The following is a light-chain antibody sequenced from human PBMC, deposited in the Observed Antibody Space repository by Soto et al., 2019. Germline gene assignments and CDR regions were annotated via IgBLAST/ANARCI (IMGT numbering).Light chain of an antibody. CDR2: EVT. CDR1: SSDVGGYNY. Sequence: QSALTQPASVSGSPGQSITISCTGTSSDVGGYNYVSWYQQHPGKAPKLMIYEVTRRPSGVPNRFSGSKSGNTASLTISGLRAEDEAYYYCCSYAGSNSWVFGGGTKLTVL. CDR3: CSYAGSNSWV. V-gene: IGLV2-23*02. J-gene: IGLJ3*02.